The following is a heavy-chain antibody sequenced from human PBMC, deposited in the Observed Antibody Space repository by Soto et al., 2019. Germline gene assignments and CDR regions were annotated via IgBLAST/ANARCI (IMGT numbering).Heavy chain of an antibody. CDR3: APLVVAAKHEARDFDY. D-gene: IGHD2-15*01. CDR2: ISSTGSTT. J-gene: IGHJ4*02. V-gene: IGHV3-48*03. Sequence: GGSLRLSCAASGFTFRSYEMNWVRQAPGKGLEWVSYISSTGSTTYYADSVKGRFTISRDNAKNSLYLQMDSLRAEDTALYYCAPLVVAAKHEARDFDYWGPGTLVTVSS. CDR1: GFTFRSYE.